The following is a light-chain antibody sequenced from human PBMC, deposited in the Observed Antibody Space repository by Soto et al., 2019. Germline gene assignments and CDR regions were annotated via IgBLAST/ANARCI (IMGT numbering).Light chain of an antibody. J-gene: IGLJ3*02. CDR2: TTN. V-gene: IGLV7-43*01. CDR3: LLYYGGAHLV. CDR1: TGAVTSGNY. Sequence: QPVVTQEPSLTVSPGGTVTLTCASSTGAVTSGNYPSWFQQKPGQTPRTLIYTTNNRHSWTPARFSGSLLGGKASLTLSGVQPEDEAEYYCLLYYGGAHLVFGGGTQLTVL.